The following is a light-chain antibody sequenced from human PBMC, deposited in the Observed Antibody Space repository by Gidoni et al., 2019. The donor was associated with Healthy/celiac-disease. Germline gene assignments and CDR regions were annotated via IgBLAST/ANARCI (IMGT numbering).Light chain of an antibody. J-gene: IGKJ4*01. CDR2: CAS. CDR3: HQSGSLPHT. CDR1: QSIGIS. Sequence: MVLTQSPDFQSVTPNEKVTITFRASQSIGISLHWYQQKPDQSPKLRIKCASQHFSGVPSRFSGCGSGTDLTLTINSLATDDAASYYCHQSGSLPHTFGGGTKVEIK. V-gene: IGKV6-21*01.